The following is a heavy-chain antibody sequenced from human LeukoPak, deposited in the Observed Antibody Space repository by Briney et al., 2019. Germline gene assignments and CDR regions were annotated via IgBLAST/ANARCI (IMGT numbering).Heavy chain of an antibody. CDR3: ARHPLSMATIRYFDY. CDR1: GGSISSSSYY. D-gene: IGHD5-24*01. Sequence: SETLSLTCTVSGGSISSSSYYWGWIRQPPGKGLEWIGSIYYSGSTYYNPSLKSRVTISVGTSKNQFSLKLSSVTAADTAVYYCARHPLSMATIRYFDYWGQGTLVTVSS. V-gene: IGHV4-39*01. CDR2: IYYSGST. J-gene: IGHJ4*02.